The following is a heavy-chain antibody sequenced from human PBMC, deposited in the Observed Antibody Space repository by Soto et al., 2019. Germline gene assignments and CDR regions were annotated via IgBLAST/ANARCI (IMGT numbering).Heavy chain of an antibody. CDR2: IRAYNGKT. CDR1: GYTFASYG. D-gene: IGHD3-3*01. Sequence: ASGKVSCKASGYTFASYGISWVRQAPGQGHEWMGCIRAYNGKTNYAQKLQARVTITTDTHTSTAYMGLRSMRAVDTAVYYCARDLKYYDFWSGNYYGFGPWGHGTIVTV. CDR3: ARDLKYYDFWSGNYYGFGP. V-gene: IGHV1-18*01. J-gene: IGHJ5*02.